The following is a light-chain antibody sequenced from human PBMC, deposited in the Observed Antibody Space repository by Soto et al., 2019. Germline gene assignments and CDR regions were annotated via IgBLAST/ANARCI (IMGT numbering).Light chain of an antibody. CDR1: QSVSSK. J-gene: IGKJ1*01. V-gene: IGKV3-15*01. CDR2: GAS. CDR3: QQYNNWPGT. Sequence: EIVLTQSPGTLSVSPGERATLSCRASQSVSSKLAWYQQKPDQAPRLLFYGASTGATGIPARFSGSGSETEFTLSISSLQSEDFAFYYCQQYNNWPGTFGQGTKVEIK.